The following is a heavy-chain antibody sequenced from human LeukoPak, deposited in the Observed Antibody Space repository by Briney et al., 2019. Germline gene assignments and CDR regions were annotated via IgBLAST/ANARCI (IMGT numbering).Heavy chain of an antibody. CDR2: IYHSGST. V-gene: IGHV4-30-2*01. Sequence: SETLSLTCTVSGGSISSGGYSWSWIRQPPGKGLEWIGYIYHSGSTYYNPSLKSRVTISVDRSKNQFSLKLSSVTAADTAVYYCARAYDSSDYYYYGYWGQGTLVTVSS. D-gene: IGHD3-22*01. CDR3: ARAYDSSDYYYYGY. J-gene: IGHJ4*02. CDR1: GGSISSGGYS.